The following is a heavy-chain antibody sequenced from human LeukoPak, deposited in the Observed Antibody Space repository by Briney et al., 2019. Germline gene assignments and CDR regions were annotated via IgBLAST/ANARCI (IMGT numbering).Heavy chain of an antibody. CDR3: AKDSPVATR. J-gene: IGHJ4*02. V-gene: IGHV3-23*01. Sequence: GGSLRLSCAASGFTFSSYSMNWVRQAPGKGLEWVSSITDSGDGTYYADSVKGRFTISRDDSKNTLYLQMNSLRVEDTAVYYCAKDSPVATRWGQGTLVTVSS. D-gene: IGHD1-26*01. CDR1: GFTFSSYS. CDR2: ITDSGDGT.